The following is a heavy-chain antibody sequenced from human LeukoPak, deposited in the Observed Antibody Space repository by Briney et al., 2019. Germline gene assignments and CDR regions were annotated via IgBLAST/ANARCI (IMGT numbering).Heavy chain of an antibody. Sequence: GGSLRLSCAACGFTFSNYGMNWGRQAAGKGVEWGSSISSSSSYIYYADSVKGRFNIARDNAKNSLYLQMNSLRAEDTAVSSCARYLSRPLFDYWGQGTLVTVSS. V-gene: IGHV3-21*01. CDR2: ISSSSSYI. J-gene: IGHJ4*02. CDR1: GFTFSNYG. CDR3: ARYLSRPLFDY. D-gene: IGHD6-6*01.